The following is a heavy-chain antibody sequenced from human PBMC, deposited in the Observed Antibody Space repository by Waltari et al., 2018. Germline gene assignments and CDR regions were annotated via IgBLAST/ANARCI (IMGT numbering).Heavy chain of an antibody. V-gene: IGHV1-46*01. CDR1: GYTFTSYY. CDR3: ATPTSGAFDI. Sequence: QVQLVQSGAEVKKPGASVKVSCKASGYTFTSYYMHWVRQAPGQGLEWMGIINPSGGSTSYGQKFKGRVTMTRDTSTSTVYMELSSLRSEDTAVYYCATPTSGAFDIWGQGTMVTVSS. CDR2: INPSGGST. J-gene: IGHJ3*02. D-gene: IGHD3-10*01.